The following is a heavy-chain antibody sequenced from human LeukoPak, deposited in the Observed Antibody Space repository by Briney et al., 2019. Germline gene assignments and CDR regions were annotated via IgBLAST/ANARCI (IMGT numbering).Heavy chain of an antibody. J-gene: IGHJ4*02. D-gene: IGHD3-22*01. CDR3: ARDRVVLEVVQYPYYFDY. CDR2: IIPSDGFT. V-gene: IGHV1-46*01. CDR1: GYTFSSYY. Sequence: ASVKVSCKASGYTFSSYYVHWVRQAPGQGLEWMGMIIPSDGFTSYAQKFQGRVTMTTDTSTSTAYMELRSLRSDDTAVYYCARDRVVLEVVQYPYYFDYWGQGTLVTVSS.